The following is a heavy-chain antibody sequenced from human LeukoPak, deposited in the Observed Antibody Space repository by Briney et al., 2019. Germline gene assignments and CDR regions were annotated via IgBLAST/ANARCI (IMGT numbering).Heavy chain of an antibody. D-gene: IGHD3-10*01. J-gene: IGHJ6*03. CDR2: ISSSSSYI. CDR1: GFTFISYS. Sequence: GGSLRLSCAASGFTFISYSMNWVRQAPGKGLEWVSSISSSSSYIYYADSVKGRFTISRDNAENSLYLQMNSLRAEDTAVYYCARERPVPYYMDVWGKGTTVTVSS. V-gene: IGHV3-21*01. CDR3: ARERPVPYYMDV.